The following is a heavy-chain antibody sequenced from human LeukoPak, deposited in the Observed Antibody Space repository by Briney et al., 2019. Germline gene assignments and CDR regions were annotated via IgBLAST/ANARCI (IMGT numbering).Heavy chain of an antibody. D-gene: IGHD2-15*01. Sequence: SETLSLTCTVSGGSISSSTYYWGWIRQLPGKGLEWIGSIYYSGYTYHNPSLESRVTMPVDTSKNQFSLKLTSVTAADTAVYYCATSGPGYYYGMDVWGQGTTVTVSS. V-gene: IGHV4-39*01. CDR3: ATSGPGYYYGMDV. CDR1: GGSISSSTYY. J-gene: IGHJ6*02. CDR2: IYYSGYT.